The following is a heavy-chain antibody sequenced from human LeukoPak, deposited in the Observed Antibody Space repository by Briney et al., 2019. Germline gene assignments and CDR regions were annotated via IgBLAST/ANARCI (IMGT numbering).Heavy chain of an antibody. J-gene: IGHJ4*02. CDR3: ARELTYCGGDCYGYYFDY. Sequence: SETLPLTCTVSGGSISSYYWSWIRQPPGKGLEWIGYIYYSGSTNYNPSLKSRVTISVDTSKNQFSLKLSSVTAADTAVYYCARELTYCGGDCYGYYFDYWGQGTLVTVSS. CDR2: IYYSGST. CDR1: GGSISSYY. D-gene: IGHD2-21*02. V-gene: IGHV4-59*01.